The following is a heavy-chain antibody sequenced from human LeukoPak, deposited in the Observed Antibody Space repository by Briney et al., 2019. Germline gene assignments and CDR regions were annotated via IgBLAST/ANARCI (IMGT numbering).Heavy chain of an antibody. D-gene: IGHD3-9*01. CDR1: GYTFTSYA. V-gene: IGHV1-18*01. CDR3: ARDDYDILTGYGLFDP. J-gene: IGHJ5*02. CDR2: ISAYNGNT. Sequence: ASVKVSCKASGYTFTSYAMNWVRQAPGQGLEWMGWISAYNGNTNYAQKLQGRVTMTTDTSTSTAYMELRSLRSDDTAVYYCARDDYDILTGYGLFDPWGQGTLVTVSS.